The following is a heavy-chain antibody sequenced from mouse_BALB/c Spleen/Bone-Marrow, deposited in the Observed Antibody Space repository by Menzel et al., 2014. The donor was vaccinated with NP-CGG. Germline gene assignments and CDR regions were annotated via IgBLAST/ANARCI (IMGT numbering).Heavy chain of an antibody. CDR3: ARSRGYAWFAY. D-gene: IGHD2-2*01. J-gene: IGHJ3*01. V-gene: IGHV1-77*01. CDR1: GYTFTDYY. CDR2: IYPGSGNT. Sequence: LVESGAELARPGASVKLSCKASGYTFTDYYINWVKQRTGQGLEWIGEIYPGSGNTYYNEKFKGKATLTADKSSSTAYMQLSSLTSEDSAVYFCARSRGYAWFAYWGQGTLDTVSA.